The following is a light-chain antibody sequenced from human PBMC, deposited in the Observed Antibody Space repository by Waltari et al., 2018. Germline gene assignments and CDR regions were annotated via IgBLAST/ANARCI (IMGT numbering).Light chain of an antibody. J-gene: IGLJ2*01. V-gene: IGLV3-1*01. Sequence: SYELTQPPSVSVSPGQTASITRSGANFPNKYTSWYLQRPGQSPVLVIYEDTKRPSGITERFSASNSGNTATLTISGTQAIDEADYYCQAWHRSNGVFGGGTKLTVL. CDR2: EDT. CDR1: NFPNKY. CDR3: QAWHRSNGV.